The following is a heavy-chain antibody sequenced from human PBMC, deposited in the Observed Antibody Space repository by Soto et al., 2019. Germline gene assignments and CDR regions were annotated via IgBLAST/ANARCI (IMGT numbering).Heavy chain of an antibody. D-gene: IGHD3-10*01. CDR2: VENAGTDS. V-gene: IGHV3-74*01. J-gene: IGHJ6*04. CDR1: GFTLSGRS. Sequence: EVQLVESGGGLVQPGGSLRLSCAASGFTLSGRSMHWVRQAPGKGLVWVSGVENAGTDSTYADCVKGRFTSSRDNAKNMLYLQMNSLRVEDTAVYYCARGWFGPDVWGKGTTVTVSS. CDR3: ARGWFGPDV.